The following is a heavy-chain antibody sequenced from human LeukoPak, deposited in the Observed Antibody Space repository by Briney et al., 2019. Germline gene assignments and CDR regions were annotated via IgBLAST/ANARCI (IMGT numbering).Heavy chain of an antibody. Sequence: ASVKVSCKASGYTSTSYDINWVRQATGQGLEWMGWMNPNSGNTGYAQNFQGRVTMTRDTSGSTSNMELSRLRSDDSAVYYCARERRFGDLLLFDYWGLGTLVTVSS. V-gene: IGHV1-8*01. CDR1: GYTSTSYD. CDR2: MNPNSGNT. J-gene: IGHJ4*02. CDR3: ARERRFGDLLLFDY. D-gene: IGHD3-10*01.